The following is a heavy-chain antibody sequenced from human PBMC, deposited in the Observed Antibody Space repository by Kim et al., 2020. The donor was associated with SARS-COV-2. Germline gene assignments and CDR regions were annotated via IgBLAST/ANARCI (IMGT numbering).Heavy chain of an antibody. Sequence: GGSLRLSCAASGFTFSSYDMHWVRQATGKGLEWVSAIGTAGDTYYPGSVKGRFTISRENAKNSLYLQMISLRAGDTAVYYCARAGYGSGSYWGGYYYGMDVWGQGTTVTVSS. CDR3: ARAGYGSGSYWGGYYYGMDV. J-gene: IGHJ6*02. CDR1: GFTFSSYD. V-gene: IGHV3-13*01. D-gene: IGHD3-10*01. CDR2: IGTAGDT.